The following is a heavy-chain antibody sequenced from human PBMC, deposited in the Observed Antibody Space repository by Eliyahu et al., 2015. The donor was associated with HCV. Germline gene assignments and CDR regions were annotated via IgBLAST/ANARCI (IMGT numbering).Heavy chain of an antibody. Sequence: QVQLVQSGAEVKKPGSSVKVSCKASGGTFSNYAISWVRQAPGQGLEWMGGIIPIFGTANYAQKFQGRVTITADESTSTAYMELSSLRSEDTAVYYCARDRGITMVQGLDYWGQGTLVTVSS. CDR3: ARDRGITMVQGLDY. V-gene: IGHV1-69*01. J-gene: IGHJ4*02. CDR1: GGTFSNYA. D-gene: IGHD3-10*01. CDR2: IIPIFGTA.